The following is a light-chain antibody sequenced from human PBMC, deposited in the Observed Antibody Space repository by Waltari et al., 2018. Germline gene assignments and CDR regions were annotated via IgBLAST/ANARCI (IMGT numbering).Light chain of an antibody. CDR2: DTD. V-gene: IGLV7-46*01. Sequence: QAVLPQEPSLTVSPGGTVTLTCGSSTGDFTSGQYVYWLQQDPGQGPRTLIYDTDKKHIWTPARFSGSLVGGKAALTLSGAQPEDEAEYFCLISYSGSRPGVFGGGTKLTVL. CDR3: LISYSGSRPGV. J-gene: IGLJ3*02. CDR1: TGDFTSGQY.